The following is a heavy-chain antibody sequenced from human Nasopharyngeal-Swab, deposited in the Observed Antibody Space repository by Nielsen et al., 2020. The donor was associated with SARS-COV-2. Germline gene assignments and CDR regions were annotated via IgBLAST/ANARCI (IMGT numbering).Heavy chain of an antibody. V-gene: IGHV3-7*01. D-gene: IGHD3-10*01. J-gene: IGHJ4*02. Sequence: GESLKISCAVSGFTFSSYWMSWVRQAPGKGLEWVANINQDGSEKYYVDSVKGRFTISRDNAKNSLYLQMNSLRADDTAVYYCAREGYYGSGSPFGWGQGTLVTVSS. CDR3: AREGYYGSGSPFG. CDR1: GFTFSSYW. CDR2: INQDGSEK.